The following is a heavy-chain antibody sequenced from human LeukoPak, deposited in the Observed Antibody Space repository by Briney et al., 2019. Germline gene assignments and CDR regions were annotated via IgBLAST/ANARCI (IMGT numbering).Heavy chain of an antibody. CDR1: GFTFSSYS. J-gene: IGHJ4*02. Sequence: GGSLRLSCAASGFTFSSYSMNWVRQAPGKGLEWVSFISSSSSTIYYADSVKGRSTISRDNAKNSLYLQMNSLRAEDTAVYYCTRDRGGSYSAIDYWGQGTLVTVSS. CDR3: TRDRGGSYSAIDY. CDR2: ISSSSSTI. V-gene: IGHV3-48*04. D-gene: IGHD1-26*01.